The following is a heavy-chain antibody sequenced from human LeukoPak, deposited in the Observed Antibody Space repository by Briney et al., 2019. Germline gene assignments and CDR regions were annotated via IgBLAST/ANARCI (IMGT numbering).Heavy chain of an antibody. Sequence: GGSLRLSCVVSEYTFSNYAMSWVRQAPGKGLEWVSSIDSGGGSTYYADSVKGRFTISRDNSKNTLYLQMNGLRAEDTAIYYCASADGSGYRYYWGQGTLVTVSS. CDR3: ASADGSGYRYY. CDR1: EYTFSNYA. CDR2: IDSGGGST. J-gene: IGHJ4*02. V-gene: IGHV3-23*05. D-gene: IGHD3-22*01.